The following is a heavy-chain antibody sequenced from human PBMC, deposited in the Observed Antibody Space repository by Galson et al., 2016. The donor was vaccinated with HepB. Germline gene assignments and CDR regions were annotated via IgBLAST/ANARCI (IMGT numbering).Heavy chain of an antibody. D-gene: IGHD7-27*01. CDR2: IYYSGST. Sequence: ETLSLTCTVSGGSISSYYWTWIRQPPGKGLEWIGYIYYSGSTNYNPSLKSRDTISVDTSKNQFSLKLNSVTAADTAVYSCARNLGTPDDYWGQGTLVTVSS. J-gene: IGHJ4*02. CDR1: GGSISSYY. CDR3: ARNLGTPDDY. V-gene: IGHV4-59*01.